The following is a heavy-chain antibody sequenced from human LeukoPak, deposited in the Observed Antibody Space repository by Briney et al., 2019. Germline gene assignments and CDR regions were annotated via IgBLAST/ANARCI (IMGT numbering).Heavy chain of an antibody. Sequence: PGGSLRLSCAAFGFSFRSHPMHWVRQAPGKGLEFVSAISSDGSTPYYADSVKGRFTISRDNSKNTLYLQMGSLRAEDMAVYYCARVCGGHTNGLDYWGQGTLVTVSS. J-gene: IGHJ4*02. D-gene: IGHD2-8*01. CDR2: ISSDGSTP. V-gene: IGHV3-64*02. CDR1: GFSFRSHP. CDR3: ARVCGGHTNGLDY.